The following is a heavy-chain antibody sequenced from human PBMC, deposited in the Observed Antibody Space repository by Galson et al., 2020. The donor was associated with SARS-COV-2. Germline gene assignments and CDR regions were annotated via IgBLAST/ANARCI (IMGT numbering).Heavy chain of an antibody. CDR1: GYTFTGYY. D-gene: IGHD3-3*01. J-gene: IGHJ6*02. CDR2: INPNSGGT. Sequence: ASVKVSCKASGYTFTGYYMHWVRQAPGQGLEWMGWINPNSGGTNYAQKFQGRVTMTRDTSISTAYMELSRLRSDDTAVYYCARDQPPYVGDCWSGYLSSRYYYYYGMDVWGQGTTVTVS. V-gene: IGHV1-2*02. CDR3: ARDQPPYVGDCWSGYLSSRYYYYYGMDV.